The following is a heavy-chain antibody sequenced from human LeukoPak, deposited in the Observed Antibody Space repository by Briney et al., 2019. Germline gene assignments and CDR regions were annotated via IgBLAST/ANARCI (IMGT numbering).Heavy chain of an antibody. CDR3: ARDLVTVTKGFDI. Sequence: PSETLSLTCAVSADSFSSHYWTWIRQSPGTGLEWIGYISYIGSTSYNPSLKSRVTISIDTSKNQFSLKLRSVTAADTAVYYCARDLVTVTKGFDIWGQGTMVSVSS. V-gene: IGHV4-59*11. CDR1: ADSFSSHY. J-gene: IGHJ3*02. D-gene: IGHD4-17*01. CDR2: ISYIGST.